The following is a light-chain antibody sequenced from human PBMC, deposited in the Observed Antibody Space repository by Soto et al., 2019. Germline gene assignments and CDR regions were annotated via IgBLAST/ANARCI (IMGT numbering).Light chain of an antibody. J-gene: IGKJ4*01. V-gene: IGKV3-15*01. CDR1: QFIGSN. CDR2: DAS. CDR3: QQYNHWPPLT. Sequence: MTQSPVTLSVSPGERATLSCRASQFIGSNLAWYQQKAAQPPRLLIYDASSRATGMPARISGSWCGTEFTLTISSLQSEDFAVYYCQQYNHWPPLTFGGGTKVDIK.